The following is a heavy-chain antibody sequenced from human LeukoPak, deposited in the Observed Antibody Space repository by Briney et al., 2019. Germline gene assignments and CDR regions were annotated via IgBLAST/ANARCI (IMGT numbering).Heavy chain of an antibody. D-gene: IGHD3-3*01. CDR2: MNPNSGNT. J-gene: IGHJ6*03. CDR3: ARGNFGYYYYYYMDV. CDR1: GYTFTSYD. V-gene: IGHV1-8*01. Sequence: GASVKVSCKASGYTFTSYDINWVRQTTGQGLEWMGWMNPNSGNTGYAQKFQGRVTMTRNTSISTAYMELSSLRSEDTAVYYCARGNFGYYYYYYMDVWGKGTTVTISS.